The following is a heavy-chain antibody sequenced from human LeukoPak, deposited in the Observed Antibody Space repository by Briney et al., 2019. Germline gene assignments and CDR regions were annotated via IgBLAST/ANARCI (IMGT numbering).Heavy chain of an antibody. CDR1: GFTFSSYA. V-gene: IGHV3-23*01. CDR2: ISGSGGST. CDR3: AKEGIPGYSFGYDDY. Sequence: GGSLRLSCAASGFTFSSYAMSWVRQAPGKGLEWVSAISGSGGSTYYADSVKGRFTISRDNSKNTLCLQMNSLRAEDTAVYYCAKEGIPGYSFGYDDYWGQGTLVTVSS. D-gene: IGHD5-18*01. J-gene: IGHJ4*02.